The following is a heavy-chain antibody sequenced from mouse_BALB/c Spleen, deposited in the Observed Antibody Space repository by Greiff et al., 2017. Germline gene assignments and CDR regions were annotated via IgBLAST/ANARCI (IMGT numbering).Heavy chain of an antibody. J-gene: IGHJ4*01. V-gene: IGHV1-87*01. CDR3: ARTDDYYAMDY. Sequence: QVQLQQSGAELARPGASVKLSCKASGYTFTSYWMQWVKQRPGQGLEWIGAIYPGDGDTRYTQKFKGKATLTADKSSSTAYMQLSSLASEDSAVYYCARTDDYYAMDYWGQGTSVTVSS. CDR2: IYPGDGDT. CDR1: GYTFTSYW. D-gene: IGHD2-3*01.